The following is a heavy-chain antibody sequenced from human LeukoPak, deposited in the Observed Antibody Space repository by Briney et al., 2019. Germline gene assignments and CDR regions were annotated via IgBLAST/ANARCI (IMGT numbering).Heavy chain of an antibody. CDR1: GGSISSYY. D-gene: IGHD5-18*01. CDR2: IYYSGST. Sequence: PSETLSLTCTVSGGSISSYYWSWIRQPPGKGLEWIGYIYYSGSTNYNPSLKSRVTISVDTSKNQFSLKLSSVTAADTAVYYCAREADTAMVGFDYWGQGTLVTVSS. CDR3: AREADTAMVGFDY. J-gene: IGHJ4*02. V-gene: IGHV4-59*01.